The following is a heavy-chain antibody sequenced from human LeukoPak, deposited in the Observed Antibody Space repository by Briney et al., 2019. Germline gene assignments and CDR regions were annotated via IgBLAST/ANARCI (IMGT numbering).Heavy chain of an antibody. CDR2: I. V-gene: IGHV3-48*03. CDR1: GFTFSSYE. J-gene: IGHJ3*02. CDR3: ARDPRWLGLDAFDI. D-gene: IGHD6-19*01. Sequence: GGSLRLSRAASGFTFSSYEMNWVRQAPGKGLEWVSYIKGRFTISRDNAKNSLYLQMNSLRAEDTAVYYCARDPRWLGLDAFDIWGQGTMVTVSS.